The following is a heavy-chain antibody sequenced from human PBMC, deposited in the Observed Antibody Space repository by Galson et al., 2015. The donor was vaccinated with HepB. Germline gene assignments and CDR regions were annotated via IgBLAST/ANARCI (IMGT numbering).Heavy chain of an antibody. CDR1: GFTFSNVW. V-gene: IGHV3-15*01. Sequence: SLRLSCAVYGFTFSNVWMNWVRQVPGKGLEWVGRIKSKSDGGTTDYAAPVKDRFTISRDDSQNTLYLQMNSLKTEDTAVYYCTTVAAAYCGGDCYPYYPDYWGQGTLIPVAP. D-gene: IGHD2-21*02. CDR2: IKSKSDGGTT. CDR3: TTVAAAYCGGDCYPYYPDY. J-gene: IGHJ4*02.